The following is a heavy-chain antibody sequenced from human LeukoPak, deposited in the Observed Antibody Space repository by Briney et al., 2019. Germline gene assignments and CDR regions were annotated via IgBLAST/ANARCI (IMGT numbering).Heavy chain of an antibody. J-gene: IGHJ4*02. CDR3: ARRGSGYYGGFDY. Sequence: SETLSLTCTVSGGSINSSSHYWGWIRQPPGKGLECIEIIYYSGSAYNNPSLESRVTISVDTSKNQFSLKLTSVTAADTAVYYCARRGSGYYGGFDYWGQGTLVTVSS. D-gene: IGHD3-3*01. V-gene: IGHV4-39*01. CDR1: GGSINSSSHY. CDR2: IYYSGSA.